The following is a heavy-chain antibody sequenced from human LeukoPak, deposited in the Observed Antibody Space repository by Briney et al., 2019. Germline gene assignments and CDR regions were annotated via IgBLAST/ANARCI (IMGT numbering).Heavy chain of an antibody. CDR1: GYTFTSHY. CDR2: INPSGGST. J-gene: IGHJ5*02. Sequence: GASVKVSCTASGYTFTSHYIHWVRQAPGQGLEWMGVINPSGGSTTYAQKFQGRVTMTRDMSTSTMYMELSSLRSEDTAVYYCARVVTVTTPSSGWFDPWGQGTLVTVSS. V-gene: IGHV1-46*01. CDR3: ARVVTVTTPSSGWFDP. D-gene: IGHD4-17*01.